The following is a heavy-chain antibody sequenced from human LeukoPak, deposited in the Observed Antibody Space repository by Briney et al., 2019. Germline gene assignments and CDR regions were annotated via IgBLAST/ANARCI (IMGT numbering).Heavy chain of an antibody. D-gene: IGHD3-3*01. CDR2: ISWNSGSI. CDR1: GFTFDDYA. CDR3: AKGPSGLGAFDI. V-gene: IGHV3-9*01. Sequence: GRSLRLSCAPSGFTFDDYAMHWVRQAPGEGLGWVSGISWNSGSIGYADSVKGRFTISRDNTKNSLYLQMNSLRAEDTALYYCAKGPSGLGAFDIWGQGTMVTVSS. J-gene: IGHJ3*02.